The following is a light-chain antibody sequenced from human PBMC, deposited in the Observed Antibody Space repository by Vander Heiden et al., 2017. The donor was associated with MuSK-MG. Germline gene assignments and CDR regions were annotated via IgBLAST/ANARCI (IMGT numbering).Light chain of an antibody. J-gene: IGKJ3*01. V-gene: IGKV1-39*01. CDR1: QSISTH. CDR3: QQRDSTPST. CDR2: AAS. Sequence: DIQMTQSPSPLSASVGGRVTITCRALQSISTHLHWYQQKPGKAPKLLMYAASSLQSGVPSRLSGSESGTDFTMTSSRLKPEDFTTYYGQQRDSTPSTCGHGIRVGIK.